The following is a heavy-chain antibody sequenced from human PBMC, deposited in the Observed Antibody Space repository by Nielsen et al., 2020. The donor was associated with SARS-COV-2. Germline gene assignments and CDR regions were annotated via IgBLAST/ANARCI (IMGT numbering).Heavy chain of an antibody. V-gene: IGHV1-69*13. CDR1: GGTFSSYA. Sequence: SVKVSCKASGGTFSSYAISWVRQAPGQGLEWMGGIIPIFGTANYAQKFQGRVTITAGESTSTAYMELSSLRSEDTAVYYCARVPLPHIVVVPAALFRLGMDVWGQGTTVTVSS. CDR2: IIPIFGTA. D-gene: IGHD2-2*01. CDR3: ARVPLPHIVVVPAALFRLGMDV. J-gene: IGHJ6*02.